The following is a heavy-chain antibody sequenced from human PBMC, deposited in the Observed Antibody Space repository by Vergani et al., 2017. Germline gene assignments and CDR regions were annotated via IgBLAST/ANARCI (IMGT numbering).Heavy chain of an antibody. Sequence: QVQLVQSGAEVKKPGASVKVSCKASGYTFTGYYMHWVRQAPGQGLEWMGWINPNSGGTNYAQKFQGRVTMTRDTSISTAYMELSRLRSDDTAVYYCARDPFTIFGVNKGYAAFDIWGQGTMVTVSS. J-gene: IGHJ3*02. V-gene: IGHV1-2*02. CDR2: INPNSGGT. CDR3: ARDPFTIFGVNKGYAAFDI. D-gene: IGHD3-3*01. CDR1: GYTFTGYY.